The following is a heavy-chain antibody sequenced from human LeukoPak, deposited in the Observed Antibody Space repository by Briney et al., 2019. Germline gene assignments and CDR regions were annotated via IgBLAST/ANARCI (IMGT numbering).Heavy chain of an antibody. V-gene: IGHV1-18*01. CDR2: ISVHNGKT. CDR3: ARELTSSSD. J-gene: IGHJ4*02. Sequence: ASVKVSCKASGYTFTSYDINWVRQATGQGLEWMGWISVHNGKTNFAQKFRGRVTMTTDTSTNTAYMEVRSLTSDDTAVYYCARELTSSSDWGQGTLVTVSS. D-gene: IGHD2-2*01. CDR1: GYTFTSYD.